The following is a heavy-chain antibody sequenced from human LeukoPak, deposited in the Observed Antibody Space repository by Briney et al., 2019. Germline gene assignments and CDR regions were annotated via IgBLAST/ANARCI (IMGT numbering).Heavy chain of an antibody. Sequence: PSETLSLTCTVSGGSLSRSSDYWGWIRQPPGKGLELIGSIYYSGFTYYNPSLKSRVTISVDTSKNQFSLKLSSVTAADTAVYYCARGGVYSSGWFFDYWGQGALVTVSS. V-gene: IGHV4-39*01. D-gene: IGHD6-19*01. CDR2: IYYSGFT. CDR3: ARGGVYSSGWFFDY. J-gene: IGHJ4*02. CDR1: GGSLSRSSDY.